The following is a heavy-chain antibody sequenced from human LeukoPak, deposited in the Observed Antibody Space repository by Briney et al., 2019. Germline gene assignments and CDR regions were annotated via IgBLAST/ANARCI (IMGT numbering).Heavy chain of an antibody. J-gene: IGHJ4*02. V-gene: IGHV3-74*01. D-gene: IGHD6-19*01. CDR2: IIRDGSST. Sequence: PRGSLRLSCAASGFTPSSYWTHCGRPPPGRGRVWVSRIIRDGSSTSYADSVKGRFTISRDNAKNTLYLQMNSLRAEDRVVYYCARGVGGIECWGQGALVAVSS. CDR1: GFTPSSYW. CDR3: ARGVGGIEC.